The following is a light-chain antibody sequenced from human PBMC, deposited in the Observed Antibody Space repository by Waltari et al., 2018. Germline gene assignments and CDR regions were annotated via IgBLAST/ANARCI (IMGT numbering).Light chain of an antibody. CDR2: AAS. CDR1: QSISSY. V-gene: IGKV1-39*01. CDR3: QQSYSTPEA. Sequence: IQMTQSPSSLSASVGDRVTITCRASQSISSYLNWYQQKPGKAPKLLIYAASSLQSGVPSRFSGSGSGTDFTLTISSLQPEDFATYDCQQSYSTPEAFGQGTKVEIK. J-gene: IGKJ1*01.